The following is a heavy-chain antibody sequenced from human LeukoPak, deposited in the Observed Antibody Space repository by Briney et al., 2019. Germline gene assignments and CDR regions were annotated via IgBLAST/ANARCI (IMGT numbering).Heavy chain of an antibody. CDR3: ARASSYATFEY. Sequence: PGRSLRLSCAASGFTFSSYAMHWVRQAPGKGLEWVAVISYDGSNKYYADSVKGRFTISRDNSKNTLYLQMNSLRAEDTAVYYCARASSYATFEYWGQGTLVTVSS. CDR1: GFTFSSYA. D-gene: IGHD2-8*01. J-gene: IGHJ4*02. V-gene: IGHV3-30*01. CDR2: ISYDGSNK.